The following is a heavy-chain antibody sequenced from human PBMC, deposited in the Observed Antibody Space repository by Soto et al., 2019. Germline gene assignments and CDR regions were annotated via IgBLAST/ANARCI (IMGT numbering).Heavy chain of an antibody. D-gene: IGHD6-13*01. CDR1: GGSISSGGYS. J-gene: IGHJ5*02. CDR3: ARGIGSSSWLYNCFDP. CDR2: IYHSGST. Sequence: PSETLSLTCAVSGGSISSGGYSWSWIRQPPGKGLEWIGYIYHSGSTYYNPSLKSRVTISVDRSKNQFSLKLSSVTAADTAVYYCARGIGSSSWLYNCFDPWGQGTLVTVSS. V-gene: IGHV4-30-2*01.